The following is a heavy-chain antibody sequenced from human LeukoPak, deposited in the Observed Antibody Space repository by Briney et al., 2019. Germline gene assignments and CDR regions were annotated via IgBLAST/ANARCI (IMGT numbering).Heavy chain of an antibody. CDR2: ISYSGNT. CDR1: GGSISSNSYY. D-gene: IGHD3-10*01. Sequence: SETLSLTCTVSGGSISSNSYYRVWIRQPPGKGLEWIGSISYSGNTHYNLSLKSRATISVDTSKNQFSLKLSSVTAADTAVYYCASSRGVLSFDGWFDPWGQGTLVTVSS. J-gene: IGHJ5*02. V-gene: IGHV4-39*07. CDR3: ASSRGVLSFDGWFDP.